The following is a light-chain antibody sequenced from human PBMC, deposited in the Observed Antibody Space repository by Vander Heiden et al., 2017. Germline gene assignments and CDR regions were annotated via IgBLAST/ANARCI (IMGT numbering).Light chain of an antibody. CDR2: AAS. CDR1: QSISSY. J-gene: IGKJ2*01. CDR3: QQSDSTPYT. V-gene: IGKV1-39*01. Sequence: DIQMTQSPSSLSASVGDSVSITCRASQSISSYLNWYQQKPGKAPKLLIYAASSLQSGVPSRFSGSGSGTDFTLTISSLQPEDFATYYCQQSDSTPYTFGQGTKLEIK.